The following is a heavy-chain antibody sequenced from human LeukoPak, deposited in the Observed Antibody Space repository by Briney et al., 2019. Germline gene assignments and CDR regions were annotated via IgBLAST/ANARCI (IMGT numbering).Heavy chain of an antibody. D-gene: IGHD1-26*01. Sequence: ASVKVSCKASGYTFINYDFSWVRQAPGQGLEWMGWINGYNGNTNYAQKLQGRVTMTTDTSTSTAYMELRSLRSDDTAVYYCARDGAANIPRFDPWGQGTLVTVSS. CDR1: GYTFINYD. V-gene: IGHV1-18*01. J-gene: IGHJ5*02. CDR3: ARDGAANIPRFDP. CDR2: INGYNGNT.